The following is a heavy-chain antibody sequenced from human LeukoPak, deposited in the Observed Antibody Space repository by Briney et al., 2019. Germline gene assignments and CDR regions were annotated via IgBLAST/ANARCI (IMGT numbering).Heavy chain of an antibody. CDR1: GFTFSSYW. CDR3: ARVGWELPYYFDY. CDR2: INSDGSST. V-gene: IGHV3-74*01. J-gene: IGHJ4*02. Sequence: GGSLRLSCAASGFTFSSYWMHWVRQAPGKVLVWVSRINSDGSSTSYADSVKGRFTISRDNAKNTLYLQMNSLRAEDAAVYYCARVGWELPYYFDYWGQGTLVTVSS. D-gene: IGHD1-26*01.